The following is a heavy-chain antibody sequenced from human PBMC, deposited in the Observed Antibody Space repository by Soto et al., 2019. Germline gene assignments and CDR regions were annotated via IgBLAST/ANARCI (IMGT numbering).Heavy chain of an antibody. J-gene: IGHJ5*02. D-gene: IGHD3-10*01. CDR2: IYYSGST. Sequence: SETLSLTCTVSGGSISSYYWXWIRQPPGKGLEWIGYIYYSGSTNYNPSLKSRVTISVDTSKNQFSLKLSSVTAADTAVYYCARDYYGSGYNWFDPWGQGTLVTVSS. CDR3: ARDYYGSGYNWFDP. V-gene: IGHV4-59*01. CDR1: GGSISSYY.